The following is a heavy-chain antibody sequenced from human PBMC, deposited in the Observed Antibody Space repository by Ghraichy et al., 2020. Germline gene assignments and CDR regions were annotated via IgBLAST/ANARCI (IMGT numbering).Heavy chain of an antibody. Sequence: SETLSLTCTVSGGSISSGGYYWSWIRQHPGKGLEWIGYIYYSGSTYYNPSLKSRVTISVDTSKNQFSLKLSSVTAADTAVYYCARDIGLESMVRTYGMDVWGQGTTVTVSS. V-gene: IGHV4-31*03. D-gene: IGHD3-10*01. CDR2: IYYSGST. CDR3: ARDIGLESMVRTYGMDV. J-gene: IGHJ6*02. CDR1: GGSISSGGYY.